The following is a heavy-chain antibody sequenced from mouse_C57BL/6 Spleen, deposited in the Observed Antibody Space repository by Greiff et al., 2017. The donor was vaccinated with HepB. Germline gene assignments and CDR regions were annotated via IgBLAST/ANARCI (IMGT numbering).Heavy chain of an antibody. J-gene: IGHJ4*01. D-gene: IGHD3-2*02. Sequence: EVKLQESGPGLVKPSQSLSLTCSVTGYSITSGYYWNWIRQFPGNKLEWMGYISYDGSNNYNPSLKNRISITRDTSKNQFFLKLNSVTTEDTSTYYCARDSSQAMDYWGQGTSVTVSS. V-gene: IGHV3-6*01. CDR3: ARDSSQAMDY. CDR1: GYSITSGYY. CDR2: ISYDGSN.